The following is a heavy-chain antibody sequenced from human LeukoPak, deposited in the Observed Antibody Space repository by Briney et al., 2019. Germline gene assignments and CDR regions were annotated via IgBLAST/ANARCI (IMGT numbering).Heavy chain of an antibody. V-gene: IGHV3-23*01. Sequence: GGSLRLSCAAYGFSFSSYVMSWVRQAPGKGLEWVSALSGSGTSTYYLDSVKGRFTISRDNSKNTLYLRMNSLRVEDTAVYYCAKDLSYGMDVWGQGTTVTVSS. J-gene: IGHJ6*02. CDR3: AKDLSYGMDV. CDR1: GFSFSSYV. CDR2: LSGSGTST.